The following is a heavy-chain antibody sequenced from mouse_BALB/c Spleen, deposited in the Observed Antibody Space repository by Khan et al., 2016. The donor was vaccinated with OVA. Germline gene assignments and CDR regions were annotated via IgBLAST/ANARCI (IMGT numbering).Heavy chain of an antibody. CDR2: ISYSGTT. Sequence: EVELVESGPGLVKPSQSLSLTCTVTGYSITSDYAWNWIRQFPGNKLEWMGYISYSGTTSSNPSLKSRISITRDTSKNQFFLQLNSVTSEDTATYYCARQNYYGYAMDYWGQGTSVTVSS. CDR3: ARQNYYGYAMDY. CDR1: GYSITSDYA. D-gene: IGHD1-1*01. V-gene: IGHV3-2*02. J-gene: IGHJ4*01.